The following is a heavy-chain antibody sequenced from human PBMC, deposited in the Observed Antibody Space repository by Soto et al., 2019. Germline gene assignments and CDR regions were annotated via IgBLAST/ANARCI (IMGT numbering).Heavy chain of an antibody. CDR1: GYTFTSYT. D-gene: IGHD3-10*01. J-gene: IGHJ4*02. CDR3: ASDGYYFGSGRSYFDS. CDR2: MNPITGNT. Sequence: QVQLVQSGAEVKKPGASVKVSCKASGYTFTSYTINWVRQATGQGPEYMGWMNPITGNTGYAQKFQGRVTMTRDSSKSTAYMEVTSLRSEDTAVYYCASDGYYFGSGRSYFDSWGQGTLVTVSS. V-gene: IGHV1-8*01.